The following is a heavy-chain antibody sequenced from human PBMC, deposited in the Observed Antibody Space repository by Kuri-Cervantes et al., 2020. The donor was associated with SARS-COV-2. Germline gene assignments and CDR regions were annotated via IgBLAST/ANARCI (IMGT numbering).Heavy chain of an antibody. CDR1: GLTFNAYS. D-gene: IGHD1-1*01. V-gene: IGHV3-64D*06. CDR3: VTRGGSEAFDA. CDR2: ISSNGETT. J-gene: IGHJ3*01. Sequence: GGSLRPSCSASGLTFNAYSMHWVRQAPGKGLEYVSAISSNGETTYYADSVKGRFIISRDNSKNTLFLQMSGLRAEDTAVYFCVTRGGSEAFDAWGQGTMVTVSS.